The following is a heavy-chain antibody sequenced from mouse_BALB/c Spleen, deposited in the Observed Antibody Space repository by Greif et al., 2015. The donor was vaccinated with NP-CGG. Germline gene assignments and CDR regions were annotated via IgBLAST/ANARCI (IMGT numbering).Heavy chain of an antibody. Sequence: QVQLKESGAGLAKPGASVKMSCKASGYTSTSYWMHWVKQRPGQGLEWIGYINPSTGYTEYNQKFKDKATLTADKSSSTAYMQLSSLTSEDSAVYYCARVGPQFITTDYWGQGTTLTVSS. CDR3: ARVGPQFITTDY. CDR2: INPSTGYT. CDR1: GYTSTSYW. J-gene: IGHJ2*01. D-gene: IGHD1-2*01. V-gene: IGHV1-7*01.